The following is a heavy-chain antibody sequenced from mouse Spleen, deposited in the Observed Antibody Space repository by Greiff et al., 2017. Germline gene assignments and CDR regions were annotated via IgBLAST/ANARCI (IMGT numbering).Heavy chain of an antibody. V-gene: IGHV1-81*01. Sequence: QVQLKESGAELARPGASVKLSCKASGYTFTSYGISWVKQRTGQGLEWIGEIYPRSGNTYYNEKFKGKATLTADKSSSTAYMELRSLTSEDSAVYFCARCGNYGDYAMDYWGQGTSVTVSS. CDR3: ARCGNYGDYAMDY. D-gene: IGHD2-1*01. J-gene: IGHJ4*01. CDR1: GYTFTSYG. CDR2: IYPRSGNT.